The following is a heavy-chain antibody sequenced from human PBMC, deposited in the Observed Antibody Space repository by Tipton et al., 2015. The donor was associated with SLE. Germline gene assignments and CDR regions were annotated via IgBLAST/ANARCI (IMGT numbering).Heavy chain of an antibody. Sequence: TLSLTCTVSDDSFTSHYWSWIRQPPGKGLEWIGCIYYRGNTAYNTPLKSRVTMSVDTSKKKVSLKLSSVTAADTAVYYCARDQEMASGENRFDPWGQGTLVTVSS. CDR2: IYYRGNT. V-gene: IGHV4-59*11. J-gene: IGHJ5*02. CDR1: DDSFTSHY. D-gene: IGHD5-24*01. CDR3: ARDQEMASGENRFDP.